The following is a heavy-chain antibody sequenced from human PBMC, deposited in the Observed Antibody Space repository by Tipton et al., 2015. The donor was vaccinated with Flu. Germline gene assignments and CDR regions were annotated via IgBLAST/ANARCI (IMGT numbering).Heavy chain of an antibody. V-gene: IGHV3-7*01. CDR1: GFTFSSYW. D-gene: IGHD3-9*01. CDR3: AREVRDYYDILTGYSRLDY. CDR2: IKQDGSEK. Sequence: SLRLSCAASGFTFSSYWMSWVRQAPGKGLEWVANIKQDGSEKYYVDSVKGRFTISRDNAKNSLYLQMNSLRAEDTAVYYCAREVRDYYDILTGYSRLDYWGQGTLVTVSS. J-gene: IGHJ4*02.